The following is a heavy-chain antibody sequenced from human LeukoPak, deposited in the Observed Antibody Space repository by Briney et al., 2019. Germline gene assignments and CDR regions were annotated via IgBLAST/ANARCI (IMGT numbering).Heavy chain of an antibody. V-gene: IGHV3-48*03. CDR1: GFTFSSYE. D-gene: IGHD6-6*01. CDR2: ISSSGSTI. CDR3: AREVAARSFDY. J-gene: IGHJ4*02. Sequence: GGSLRLSCAASGFTFSSYEMNWVRQAPGKGLEWVSYISSSGSTIYYADSVKGRFTISRDNAKNSLYLQMNSLRAEDTAVYYCAREVAARSFDYWGQGTLVTVSS.